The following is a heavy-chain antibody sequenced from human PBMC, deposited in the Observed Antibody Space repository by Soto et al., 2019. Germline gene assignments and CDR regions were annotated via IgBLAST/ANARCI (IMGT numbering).Heavy chain of an antibody. V-gene: IGHV3-64D*06. Sequence: EVQLVESGGGLVQPGGSLRLSCSASGFTFSSYAMHWVRQAPGKGLEYVSAISSNGGSTYYADSVKSRFTISRDNSKNTLYLQMSSLRAEDTAVYYCVKQDGYSYAFDIWGQGTMVTVSS. D-gene: IGHD5-18*01. J-gene: IGHJ3*02. CDR3: VKQDGYSYAFDI. CDR2: ISSNGGST. CDR1: GFTFSSYA.